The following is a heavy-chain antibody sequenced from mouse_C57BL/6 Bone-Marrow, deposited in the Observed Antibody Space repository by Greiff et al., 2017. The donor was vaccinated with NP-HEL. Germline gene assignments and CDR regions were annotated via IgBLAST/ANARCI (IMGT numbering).Heavy chain of an antibody. CDR2: ILPGSGST. CDR1: GYTFTGYW. D-gene: IGHD2-5*01. Sequence: QVQLKESGAELMKPGASVKLSCKATGYTFTGYWIEWVKQRPGHGLEWIGEILPGSGSTNYNEKFKGKATFTADTSSNTAYMQLSSLTTEDSAIYYCVRSRENYYSNPDWYFDVWGTGTTVTVSS. J-gene: IGHJ1*03. V-gene: IGHV1-9*01. CDR3: VRSRENYYSNPDWYFDV.